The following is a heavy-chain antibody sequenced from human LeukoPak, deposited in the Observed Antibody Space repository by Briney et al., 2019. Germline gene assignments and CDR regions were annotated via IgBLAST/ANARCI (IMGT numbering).Heavy chain of an antibody. D-gene: IGHD3-3*01. V-gene: IGHV3-9*01. J-gene: IGHJ4*02. CDR2: ISWNSGSI. Sequence: GGSQRLSCAASGFTFDDYAMHWVRQAPGKGLEWVSGISWNSGSIGYADSVKGRFTISRDNAKNSLYLQMNSLRAEDTAFYYCAKAGGGWLHYYEANDYWGQGTLVTVSS. CDR3: AKAGGGWLHYYEANDY. CDR1: GFTFDDYA.